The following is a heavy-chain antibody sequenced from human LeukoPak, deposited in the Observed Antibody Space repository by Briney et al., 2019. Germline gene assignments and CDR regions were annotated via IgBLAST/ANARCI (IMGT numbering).Heavy chain of an antibody. CDR2: IYYSGST. Sequence: TLSLTCTVSGGSISSGDYYWSWIRQPPGKGLEWIGYIYYSGSTYYNPSLKSRVTISVDTSKNQFSLKLSSVTAADTAVYYCARVGYYDSSGPPMYFDYWGQGTLVTVSS. CDR1: GGSISSGDYY. CDR3: ARVGYYDSSGPPMYFDY. J-gene: IGHJ4*02. D-gene: IGHD3-22*01. V-gene: IGHV4-30-4*08.